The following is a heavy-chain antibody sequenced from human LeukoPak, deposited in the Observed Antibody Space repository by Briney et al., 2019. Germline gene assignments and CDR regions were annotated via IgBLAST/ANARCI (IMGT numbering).Heavy chain of an antibody. D-gene: IGHD5-24*01. Sequence: ASVKVSCKASGGTFSSYAISWVLQAPGQGLEWMGGIIPIFGTANYAQKFQGRVTITTDESTSTAYMELSSLRSEDTAVYYCARDRGDGYNPNFDYWGQGTLVTVSS. CDR1: GGTFSSYA. CDR3: ARDRGDGYNPNFDY. CDR2: IIPIFGTA. V-gene: IGHV1-69*05. J-gene: IGHJ4*02.